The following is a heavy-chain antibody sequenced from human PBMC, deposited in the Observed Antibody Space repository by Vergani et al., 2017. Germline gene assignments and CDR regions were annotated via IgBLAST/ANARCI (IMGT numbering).Heavy chain of an antibody. CDR1: GGSISSHY. CDR2: INHSGST. J-gene: IGHJ4*02. V-gene: IGHV4-59*11. CDR3: ARYSYGIDY. D-gene: IGHD5-18*01. Sequence: QVQLQESGPGLVKPSETLSLTCTVSGGSISSHYWSWIRQPPGKGLEWIGEINHSGSTNYNPSLKSRVTISVDTSKNQFSLKLSSVTAADTAVYYCARYSYGIDYWGQGTLVTVSS.